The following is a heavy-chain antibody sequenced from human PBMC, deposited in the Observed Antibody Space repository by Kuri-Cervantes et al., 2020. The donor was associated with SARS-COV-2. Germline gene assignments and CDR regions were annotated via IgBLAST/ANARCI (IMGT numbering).Heavy chain of an antibody. CDR1: GFTFDDYG. Sequence: GESLKISCATSGFTFDDYGMSWVRQAPGKGLEWVGRIKSKTDGGTTDYAAPVKGRFTISRDDSKNTLYLQMNSLKTEDTAVYYCTTSLRGMTDYWGQGTLVTVSS. CDR3: TTSLRGMTDY. J-gene: IGHJ4*02. V-gene: IGHV3-15*01. CDR2: IKSKTDGGTT. D-gene: IGHD6-13*01.